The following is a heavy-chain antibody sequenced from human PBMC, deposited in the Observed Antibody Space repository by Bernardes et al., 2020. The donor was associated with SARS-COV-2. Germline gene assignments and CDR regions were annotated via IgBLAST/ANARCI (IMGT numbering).Heavy chain of an antibody. D-gene: IGHD3-16*01. CDR1: GDSISNGGYS. V-gene: IGHV4-30-2*01. J-gene: IGHJ4*02. CDR2: IFHSGDT. Sequence: SETLSLTCSVSGDSISNGGYSWSWIRQPPGKGLEWIGYIFHSGDTFYNSSLKSRVTISVDKSKNQFSLKLHSVTAADTAVYYCAGEGTWGVPDYWGQGTLVTVSS. CDR3: AGEGTWGVPDY.